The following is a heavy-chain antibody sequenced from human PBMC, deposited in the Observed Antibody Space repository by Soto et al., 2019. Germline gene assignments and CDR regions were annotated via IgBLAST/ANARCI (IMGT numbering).Heavy chain of an antibody. D-gene: IGHD2-2*01. J-gene: IGHJ4*02. CDR3: TTAGAEYQLLFPSDY. CDR2: IKSKTDGGTT. CDR1: GFTFSNAW. Sequence: GGSLRLSCAAAGFTFSNAWMNRVRQAPGKGLEWVGRIKSKTDGGTTDYAAPVKGRFTISRDDSKNTLYLQMNSLKTEDTAVYYCTTAGAEYQLLFPSDYWGQGTLVTVSS. V-gene: IGHV3-15*07.